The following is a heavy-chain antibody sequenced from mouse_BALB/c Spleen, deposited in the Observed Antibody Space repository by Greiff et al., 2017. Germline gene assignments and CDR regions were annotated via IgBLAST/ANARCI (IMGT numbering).Heavy chain of an antibody. D-gene: IGHD1-1*02. V-gene: IGHV5-6*01. Sequence: EVKLMESGGDLVKPGGSLKLSCAASGFTFSSYGMSWVRQTPDKRLEWVATISSGGSYTYYPDSVKGRFTISRDNAKNTLYLQMSSLKSEDTAMYYCARLWSFYAMDYWGQGTSVTVSS. CDR1: GFTFSSYG. CDR2: ISSGGSYT. J-gene: IGHJ4*01. CDR3: ARLWSFYAMDY.